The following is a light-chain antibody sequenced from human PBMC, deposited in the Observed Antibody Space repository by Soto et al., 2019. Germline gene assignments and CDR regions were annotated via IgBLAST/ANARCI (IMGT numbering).Light chain of an antibody. CDR3: QQYGSSPQT. J-gene: IGKJ1*01. Sequence: EIVMTQSPATLSVSPGERATLSCRASQSVRSNLAWYQQKPGQAPRLLIYGASTRETGIPARFRGSGSGTEFTLTISSLEPDDFAVYYCQQYGSSPQTFGQGTKVDNK. CDR2: GAS. CDR1: QSVRSN. V-gene: IGKV3-15*01.